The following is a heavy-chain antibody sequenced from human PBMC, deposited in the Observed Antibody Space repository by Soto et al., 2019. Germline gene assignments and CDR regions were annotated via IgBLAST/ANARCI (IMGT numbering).Heavy chain of an antibody. J-gene: IGHJ4*02. Sequence: QLQLQESGPGLVKPSETLSLTCTVSGVSISSSSYYWDWIRQPPGKGLEWIGSIFYSGSTYYNPSLKSRVTISVDTSKNHFSLKLSSVTAADTAVYYCARSHYYGSGSYDYWGQGTLVTVSS. CDR2: IFYSGST. CDR1: GVSISSSSYY. V-gene: IGHV4-39*02. CDR3: ARSHYYGSGSYDY. D-gene: IGHD3-10*01.